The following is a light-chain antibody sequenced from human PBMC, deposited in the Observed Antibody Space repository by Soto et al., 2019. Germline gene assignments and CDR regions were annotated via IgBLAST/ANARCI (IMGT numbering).Light chain of an antibody. CDR1: QSVSRK. CDR3: QQYVSSPRT. Sequence: DIVLTHSQATLSLSPCERATLSFRASQSVSRKLAWYQQKPGQAPRLLIYGASSRATGIPDRFSGSGSGTDFTLTISRLEPEDFALYYCQQYVSSPRTFGQGTKVDI. J-gene: IGKJ1*01. V-gene: IGKV3-20*01. CDR2: GAS.